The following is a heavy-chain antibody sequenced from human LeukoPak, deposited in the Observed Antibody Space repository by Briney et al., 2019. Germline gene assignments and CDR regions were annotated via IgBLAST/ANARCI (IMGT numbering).Heavy chain of an antibody. CDR3: ARDGESYGDLELAFDI. Sequence: SETLSLTCTVSGGSISSYYWSWIRQPPGKGLEWIGYIYYSGSTYYNPSLKSRVTISVDTSKNQFSLKLSSVTAADTAVYYCARDGESYGDLELAFDIWGQGTMVTVSS. CDR1: GGSISSYY. D-gene: IGHD4-17*01. V-gene: IGHV4-59*12. CDR2: IYYSGST. J-gene: IGHJ3*02.